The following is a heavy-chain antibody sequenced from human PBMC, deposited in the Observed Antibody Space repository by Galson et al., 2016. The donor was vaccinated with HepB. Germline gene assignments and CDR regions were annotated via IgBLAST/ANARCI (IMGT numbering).Heavy chain of an antibody. V-gene: IGHV3-74*01. Sequence: SLRLSCAASGFTSSSYWMHWARQAPGKGLVWVSRISSDGSKTTYADSVKGRFTISRDNAKNTLSLHLSSLRFEDTAIYYCARGNYYGSGSYSYGAFYWGQGTVVTVSS. CDR2: ISSDGSKT. CDR3: ARGNYYGSGSYSYGAFY. D-gene: IGHD3-10*01. CDR1: GFTSSSYW. J-gene: IGHJ4*02.